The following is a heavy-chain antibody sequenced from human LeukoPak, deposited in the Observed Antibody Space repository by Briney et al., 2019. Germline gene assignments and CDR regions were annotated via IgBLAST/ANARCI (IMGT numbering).Heavy chain of an antibody. CDR1: DGSIRSSTDY. D-gene: IGHD2-2*01. CDR2: LYFRGIT. Sequence: ETLSLTCTVSDGSIRSSTDYWGWIRQSPGKGLEWIGSLYFRGITYYNPSLKSRVTISVDTSKNQFSLKLSSVTAADTAVYYCARGHIVVVPAARGQYYMDVWGKGTTVTVSS. V-gene: IGHV4-39*07. J-gene: IGHJ6*03. CDR3: ARGHIVVVPAARGQYYMDV.